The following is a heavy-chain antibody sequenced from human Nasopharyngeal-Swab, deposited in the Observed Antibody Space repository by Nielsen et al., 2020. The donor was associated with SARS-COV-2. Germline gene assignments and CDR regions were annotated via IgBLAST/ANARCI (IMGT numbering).Heavy chain of an antibody. CDR3: ARAPYDFWSGYSMYYFDY. Sequence: VRQMPGKGLEWKGIIYPGDSDTRYSPSFQGQVTISADKSISTAYLQWSSLKASDTAMYYCARAPYDFWSGYSMYYFDYWGQGTLVTVSS. J-gene: IGHJ4*02. V-gene: IGHV5-51*01. D-gene: IGHD3-3*01. CDR2: IYPGDSDT.